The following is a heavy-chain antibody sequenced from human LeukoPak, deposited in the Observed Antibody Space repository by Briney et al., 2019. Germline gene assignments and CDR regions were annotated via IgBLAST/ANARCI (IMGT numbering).Heavy chain of an antibody. V-gene: IGHV3-23*01. CDR1: GFTFSSYS. J-gene: IGHJ3*02. CDR2: ISGSGGST. D-gene: IGHD6-6*01. CDR3: ATGVNIEYSSSSGAFDI. Sequence: GGSLRLSCAASGFTFSSYSMNWVRQAPGKGLEWVSAISGSGGSTYYADSVKGRFTISRDNSKNTLYLQMNSLRAEDTAVYYCATGVNIEYSSSSGAFDIWGQGTMVTVSS.